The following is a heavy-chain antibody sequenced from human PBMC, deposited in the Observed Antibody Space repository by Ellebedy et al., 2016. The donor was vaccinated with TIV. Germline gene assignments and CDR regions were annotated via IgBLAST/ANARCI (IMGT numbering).Heavy chain of an antibody. Sequence: GGSLRLXCAASGFTFSSFGMYWLRQAPGKGLEWVAVISDDGTKKFYAESLKGRFTISRDDSKRTVYLQMNSLRREDTAVYYCSNGGDEPDFWGQGTLV. CDR2: ISDDGTKK. CDR3: SNGGDEPDF. V-gene: IGHV3-30*18. CDR1: GFTFSSFG. J-gene: IGHJ4*02.